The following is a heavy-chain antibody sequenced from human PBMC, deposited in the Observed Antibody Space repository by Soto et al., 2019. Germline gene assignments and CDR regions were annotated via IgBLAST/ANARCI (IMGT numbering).Heavy chain of an antibody. D-gene: IGHD6-19*01. CDR1: GFTFSSYA. Sequence: PGGSLRLSCAASGFTFSSYAMSWVRQAPGKGLEWVSAISGSGGSTYYADSVKGRFTISRDNSKNTLYLQMNSLRAEDTAVYYCASGRQWPLLFDYWGQGTLVTVSS. CDR2: ISGSGGST. CDR3: ASGRQWPLLFDY. J-gene: IGHJ4*02. V-gene: IGHV3-23*01.